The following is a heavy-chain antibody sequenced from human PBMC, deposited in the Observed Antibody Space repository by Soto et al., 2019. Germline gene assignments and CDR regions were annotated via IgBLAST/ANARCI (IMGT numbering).Heavy chain of an antibody. CDR3: TGGYSYGYCVY. Sequence: ASVKVSCKASGGTFSSYAISWVRQAPGQGLEWMGGIIPIFGTANYAQKFQGRVTITADESTSTAYMELSSLRSEDTAVYYCTGGYSYGYCVYWGQGTLVTVSS. J-gene: IGHJ4*02. D-gene: IGHD5-18*01. CDR1: GGTFSSYA. V-gene: IGHV1-69*13. CDR2: IIPIFGTA.